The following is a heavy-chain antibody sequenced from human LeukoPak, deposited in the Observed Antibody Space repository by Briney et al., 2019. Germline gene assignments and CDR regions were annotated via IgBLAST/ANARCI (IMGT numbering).Heavy chain of an antibody. Sequence: SETLSLTCTVSGGSISTYSWTWIRQPPGKGLEWIGNIYYSGSTNYNPSLKSRVTISIDTSKNQFSLKLSSVTAADTAVYYCAREITMIVGTNWFDPWGQGTLVTVSS. J-gene: IGHJ5*02. CDR1: GGSISTYS. V-gene: IGHV4-59*12. CDR3: AREITMIVGTNWFDP. D-gene: IGHD3-22*01. CDR2: IYYSGST.